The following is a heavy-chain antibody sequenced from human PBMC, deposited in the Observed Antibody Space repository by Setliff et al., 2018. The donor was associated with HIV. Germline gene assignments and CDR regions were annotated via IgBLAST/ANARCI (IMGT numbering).Heavy chain of an antibody. CDR2: ILYGGTT. V-gene: IGHV4-34*12. CDR3: ARPTTGLGGGAAFDI. D-gene: IGHD2-8*01. CDR1: GASFSHYY. J-gene: IGHJ3*02. Sequence: SETLSLTCAVYGASFSHYYWGWIRQPPGKGLEWIGNILYGGTTYYTPSLKSRVSISVDTSRNQFSLRLNSVTAADTAVYYCARPTTGLGGGAAFDIWGQGTMVTVSS.